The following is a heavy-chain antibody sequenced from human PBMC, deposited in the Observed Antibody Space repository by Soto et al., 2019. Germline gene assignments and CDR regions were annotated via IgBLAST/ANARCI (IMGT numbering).Heavy chain of an antibody. V-gene: IGHV3-30-3*01. Sequence: QPGGSLRLSCAASGFTFSSYAMHWVRQAPGKGLEWVAVISYDGGNKYYADSVKGRFTISRDNSKNTLYLQMNSLRAEDTAVYYCARDRLGYYDSSGSLMPWGQGTLVTVSS. D-gene: IGHD3-22*01. CDR3: ARDRLGYYDSSGSLMP. CDR2: ISYDGGNK. J-gene: IGHJ5*02. CDR1: GFTFSSYA.